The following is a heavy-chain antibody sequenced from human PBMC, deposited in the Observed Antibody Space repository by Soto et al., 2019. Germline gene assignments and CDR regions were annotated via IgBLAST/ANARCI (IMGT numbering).Heavy chain of an antibody. CDR3: AAGEKSGYYGFYV. CDR2: TMPIFASA. J-gene: IGHJ6*02. V-gene: IGHV1-69*01. CDR1: GGTFSSFV. Sequence: QVQLVQSGAEVKKPGSSVRVSCKASGGTFSSFVVIWVRQAPGQGLEWMGETMPIFASANYAQNFQGRVAINSYDFTNTVYMELSYLRSDDAAVYYSAAGEKSGYYGFYVWGQGTTVIVSS. D-gene: IGHD3-16*01.